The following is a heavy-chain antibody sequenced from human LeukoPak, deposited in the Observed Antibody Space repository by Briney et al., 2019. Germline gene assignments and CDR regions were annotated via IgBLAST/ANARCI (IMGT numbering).Heavy chain of an antibody. CDR2: INHSGST. CDR1: GGSFSGYY. V-gene: IGHV4-34*01. CDR3: ARPKSPYYYDSSGYYDY. J-gene: IGHJ4*02. D-gene: IGHD3-22*01. Sequence: SETLSLTCAVYGGSFSGYYWSWIRQPPGKGLEWIGEINHSGSTNYSPSLKSRVTISVDTSKNQFSLKLSSVTAADTAVYYCARPKSPYYYDSSGYYDYWGQGTLVTVSS.